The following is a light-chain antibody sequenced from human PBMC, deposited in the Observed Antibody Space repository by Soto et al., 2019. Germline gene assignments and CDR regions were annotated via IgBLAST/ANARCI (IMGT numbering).Light chain of an antibody. J-gene: IGLJ3*02. Sequence: QSALTQPASVSGSPGQSITISCTGTSSDVGGYNYVSWYQQHPGKAPKLMIYEVSNRPSGVSNRFSGSKSGNTASLTISGLQADDEADYYCSSSTSSNTLVFGGGTQLTVL. CDR2: EVS. V-gene: IGLV2-14*01. CDR3: SSSTSSNTLV. CDR1: SSDVGGYNY.